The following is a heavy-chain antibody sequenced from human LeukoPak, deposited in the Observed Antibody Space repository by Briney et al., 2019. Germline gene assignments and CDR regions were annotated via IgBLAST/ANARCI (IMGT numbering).Heavy chain of an antibody. CDR3: ARPPGYQLPKTDYYYYMDV. V-gene: IGHV3-48*01. Sequence: PGRSLRLSCAASGFTFSSYSMDWVRQAPGKGLEWVSYISSSSSTIYYADSVKGRFTISRDNAKNSLYLQMNSLRAEDTAVYYCARPPGYQLPKTDYYYYMDVWGKGTTVTVSS. D-gene: IGHD2-2*01. CDR2: ISSSSSTI. J-gene: IGHJ6*03. CDR1: GFTFSSYS.